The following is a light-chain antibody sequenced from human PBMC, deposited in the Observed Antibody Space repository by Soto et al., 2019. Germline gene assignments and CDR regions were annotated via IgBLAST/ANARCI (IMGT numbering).Light chain of an antibody. J-gene: IGKJ1*01. CDR2: GAS. V-gene: IGKV3-15*01. Sequence: IVMTQSPATLSVSPGERATLSCRASQSLSNNLAWYQQKPGQAPRLLIYGASTRATGIPARFSGSGSGTEFTLTISILQSEDFAVYYCQQYNNWPPWTFGQGTKVEIK. CDR1: QSLSNN. CDR3: QQYNNWPPWT.